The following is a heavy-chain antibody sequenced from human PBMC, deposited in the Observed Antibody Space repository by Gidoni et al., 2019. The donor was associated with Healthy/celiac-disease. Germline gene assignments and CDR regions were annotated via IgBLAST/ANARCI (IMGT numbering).Heavy chain of an antibody. CDR1: GFTFSSYS. J-gene: IGHJ6*02. CDR3: ARDRVVVPAAIGYYYGMDV. CDR2: ISSSSSYI. Sequence: EVQLVESGGGLVKPGGSLRRSCEASGFTFSSYSMNWVRQAPGKGLEWVSSISSSSSYIYYADSVKGRFTISRDNAKNSLYLQMNSLRAEDTAVYYCARDRVVVPAAIGYYYGMDVWGQGTTVTVSS. D-gene: IGHD2-2*01. V-gene: IGHV3-21*01.